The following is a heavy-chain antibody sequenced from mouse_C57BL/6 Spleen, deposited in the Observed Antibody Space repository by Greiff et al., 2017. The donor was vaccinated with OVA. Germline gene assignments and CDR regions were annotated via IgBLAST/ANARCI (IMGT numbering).Heavy chain of an antibody. J-gene: IGHJ2*01. CDR1: GYAFSSSW. CDR2: IYPGDGDT. V-gene: IGHV1-82*01. Sequence: VQLQQSGPELVKPGASVKISCKASGYAFSSSWMNWVKQRPGKGLEWIGRIYPGDGDTNYNGKFKGKATLTADKSSRAAYMQISSLTSEDSAVYFCARFITTVVSPFDYWGQGTTLTVSS. CDR3: ARFITTVVSPFDY. D-gene: IGHD1-1*01.